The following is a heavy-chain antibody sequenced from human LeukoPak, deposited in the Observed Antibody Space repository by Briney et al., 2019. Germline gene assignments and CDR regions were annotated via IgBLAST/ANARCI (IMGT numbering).Heavy chain of an antibody. J-gene: IGHJ3*02. CDR1: GFTFGDYA. V-gene: IGHV3-49*03. D-gene: IGHD1-26*01. Sequence: PGGSLRLSCTASGFTFGDYAMSWFRQAPGKGLEWVGFIRSKAYGGTTEYAASVKGRFIISRDDSKSIAYLQMNSLKTEDTAVYYCTRVWWELPMYAFDIWGQGTMATVSS. CDR3: TRVWWELPMYAFDI. CDR2: IRSKAYGGTT.